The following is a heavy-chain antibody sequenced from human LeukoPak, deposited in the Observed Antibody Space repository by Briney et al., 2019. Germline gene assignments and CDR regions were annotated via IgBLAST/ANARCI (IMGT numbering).Heavy chain of an antibody. J-gene: IGHJ4*02. CDR2: ISGSGGNA. CDR1: GFTFRSYA. Sequence: PGGSLRLSCAASGFTFRSYAMTWVRQAPGKGLEWVSVISGSGGNAYYADSVKGRFTISRDNFKSTLYLQMNSLTAEDTAIYYCAKGGTSSWYFVFDYWGQGFLVTVSS. CDR3: AKGGTSSWYFVFDY. D-gene: IGHD6-13*01. V-gene: IGHV3-23*01.